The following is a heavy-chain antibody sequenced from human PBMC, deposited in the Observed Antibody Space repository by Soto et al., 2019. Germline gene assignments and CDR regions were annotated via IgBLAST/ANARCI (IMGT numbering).Heavy chain of an antibody. D-gene: IGHD1-26*01. Sequence: RQSVKLSCQGSGYKFTNYWIAWVRQNPGKGLDWMGMINPGDSDTRYSPSFQGQVTISADKSISTANLQWSSLKASDSAMYYCARIGGGYIGTTFYYYGMDVWGQGTTVTVSS. CDR1: GYKFTNYW. V-gene: IGHV5-51*01. J-gene: IGHJ6*02. CDR3: ARIGGGYIGTTFYYYGMDV. CDR2: INPGDSDT.